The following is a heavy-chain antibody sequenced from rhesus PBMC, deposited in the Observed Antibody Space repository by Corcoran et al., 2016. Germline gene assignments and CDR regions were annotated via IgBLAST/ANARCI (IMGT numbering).Heavy chain of an antibody. J-gene: IGHJ4*01. D-gene: IGHD6-37*01. V-gene: IGHV4-99*01. CDR2: ISGSSGIT. CDR3: ASMRYSGGWSDY. Sequence: QVQLQESGPGLVKPSETLSLTCAVSGYSLSSGYYWGWIRQPPRKGLEYIGYISGSSGITYYNPSLKSRVTISKDTSKNQFSLKLSSVTAADTAVYYCASMRYSGGWSDYWGQGVLVTVSS. CDR1: GYSLSSGYY.